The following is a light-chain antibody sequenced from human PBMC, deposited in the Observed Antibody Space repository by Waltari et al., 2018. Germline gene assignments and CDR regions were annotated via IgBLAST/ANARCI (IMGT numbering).Light chain of an antibody. V-gene: IGKV1-39*01. CDR2: AAS. CDR3: QQSYTAPYT. J-gene: IGKJ2*01. Sequence: DIQMTQSPSSLSASVGDRVTIPCRASQTVTNYLNWYQQKPGKAPKLLIYAASTVQSGVPSRFSGSGSGTDFTLPISSLQLEDFVTYYCQQSYTAPYTFGQGTDLEIK. CDR1: QTVTNY.